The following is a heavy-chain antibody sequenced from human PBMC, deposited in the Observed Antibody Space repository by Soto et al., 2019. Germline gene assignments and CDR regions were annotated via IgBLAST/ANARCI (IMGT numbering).Heavy chain of an antibody. J-gene: IGHJ5*02. Sequence: SVKVSCTASGGTFSSYAISWVRQAPGQGLEWMGGIIPIFGTANYAQKFQGRVTITADKSTSTAYMELSSLRSEDTAVYYCARDIGDILTGSNWFDPWGQGTLVTVSS. D-gene: IGHD3-9*01. CDR3: ARDIGDILTGSNWFDP. CDR2: IIPIFGTA. CDR1: GGTFSSYA. V-gene: IGHV1-69*06.